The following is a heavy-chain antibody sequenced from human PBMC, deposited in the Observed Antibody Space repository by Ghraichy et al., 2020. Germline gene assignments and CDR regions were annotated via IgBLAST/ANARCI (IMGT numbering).Heavy chain of an antibody. CDR3: ARTDSSYWYFDL. CDR2: IYTSGST. Sequence: TLSLTCTDSGGSISSYYWSWIRQPAGKGLEWIGRIYTSGSTNYNPSLKSRVTMSVDTSKNQFSLKLSSVTAADTAVYYCARTDSSYWYFDLWGRGTLVTVSS. J-gene: IGHJ2*01. D-gene: IGHD3-22*01. V-gene: IGHV4-4*07. CDR1: GGSISSYY.